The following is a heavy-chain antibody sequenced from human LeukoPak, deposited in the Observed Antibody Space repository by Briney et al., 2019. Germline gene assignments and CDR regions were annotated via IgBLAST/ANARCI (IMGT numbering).Heavy chain of an antibody. V-gene: IGHV3-15*01. Sequence: PGGSLRLSCAASGFTFSSYGMHWVRQAPGKGLEWVGRIKSKTDGGTTDYAAPVKGRFTISRDDSKNTLYLQMNSLKTEDTAVYYCTTGLTMIVVVITDHWGQGTLVTVSS. J-gene: IGHJ5*02. D-gene: IGHD3-22*01. CDR2: IKSKTDGGTT. CDR1: GFTFSSYG. CDR3: TTGLTMIVVVITDH.